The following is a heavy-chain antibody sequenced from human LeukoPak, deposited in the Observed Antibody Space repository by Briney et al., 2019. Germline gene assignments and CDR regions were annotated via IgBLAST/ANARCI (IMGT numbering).Heavy chain of an antibody. CDR3: ARHARRDGYTYQFDY. D-gene: IGHD5-24*01. Sequence: SETLSLTCTVSGGSISISSYYWGWIRQPPGKGLEWIGSIYYSGSTYYNPSLKSRVTISVDTSKNQFSLKLSSVTAADTAVYYCARHARRDGYTYQFDYWGRGTLVTVSS. J-gene: IGHJ4*02. CDR2: IYYSGST. CDR1: GGSISISSYY. V-gene: IGHV4-39*01.